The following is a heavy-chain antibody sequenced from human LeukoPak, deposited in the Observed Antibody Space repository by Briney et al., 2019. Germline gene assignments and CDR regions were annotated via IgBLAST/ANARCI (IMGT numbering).Heavy chain of an antibody. J-gene: IGHJ4*02. CDR2: IYYSGST. V-gene: IGHV4-39*07. Sequence: PSETLSLTCTVSGGSISSSSYYWGWIRQPPGKGLEWIGSIYYSGSTYYSPSLKSRVTISVDTSKNQFSLKLSSVTAADTAVYYCASQRGQLVDYWGQGTLVTVSS. CDR3: ASQRGQLVDY. CDR1: GGSISSSSYY. D-gene: IGHD6-6*01.